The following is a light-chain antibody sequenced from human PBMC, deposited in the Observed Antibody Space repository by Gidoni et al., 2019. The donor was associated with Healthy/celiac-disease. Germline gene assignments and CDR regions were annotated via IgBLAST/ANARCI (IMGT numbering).Light chain of an antibody. CDR1: QSVLYSSNNKNY. Sequence: IVMTQSPDSLAVSLGERAAINCKSSQSVLYSSNNKNYLAWYQQKPGQHPKLLIYWASTRESVVPDRFSGSGSGTDFTLTISRLQAEVVAVYYCQQYYSTPYSFXQXTKLEIK. CDR3: QQYYSTPYS. J-gene: IGKJ2*03. CDR2: WAS. V-gene: IGKV4-1*01.